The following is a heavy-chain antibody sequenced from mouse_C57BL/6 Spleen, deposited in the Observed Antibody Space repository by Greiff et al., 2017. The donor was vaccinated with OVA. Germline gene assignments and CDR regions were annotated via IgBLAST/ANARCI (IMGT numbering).Heavy chain of an antibody. CDR1: GYTFTDYE. CDR3: TRYYGSSYRYFDV. Sequence: QVTLKVSGAELVRPGASVTLSCKASGYTFTDYEMHWVKQTPVHGLEWIGAIDPETGGTAYNQKFKGKAILTADKSSSTAYMELRSLTSEDSAVYYCTRYYGSSYRYFDVWGTGTTVTVSS. D-gene: IGHD1-1*01. J-gene: IGHJ1*03. V-gene: IGHV1-15*01. CDR2: IDPETGGT.